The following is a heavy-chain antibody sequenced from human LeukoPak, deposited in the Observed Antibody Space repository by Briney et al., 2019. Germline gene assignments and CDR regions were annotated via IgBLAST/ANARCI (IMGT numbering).Heavy chain of an antibody. CDR1: GGTFSSYT. Sequence: SVKVSCKASGGTFSSYTISWVRQAPGQGLEWMGRIIPILGIANYAQKFQGRVTITADKSTSTAYMELTSLRSDDTAVYYCASTGYSSSSDRFDYWGQGTLVTVSS. CDR2: IIPILGIA. V-gene: IGHV1-69*02. J-gene: IGHJ4*02. CDR3: ASTGYSSSSDRFDY. D-gene: IGHD6-6*01.